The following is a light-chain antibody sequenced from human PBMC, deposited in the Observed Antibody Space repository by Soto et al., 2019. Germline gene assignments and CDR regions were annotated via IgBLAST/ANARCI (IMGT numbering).Light chain of an antibody. CDR3: QQYNSYSYT. Sequence: DIQMTQSPSTLSAAVGDRVTITCRASESISTWLAWYQQKPGKAPKLLIYKASSLESGVPSSFSGSGSGTEFTLTISILEPDDFATYYCQQYNSYSYTFGQGTKLEIK. CDR1: ESISTW. CDR2: KAS. J-gene: IGKJ2*01. V-gene: IGKV1-5*03.